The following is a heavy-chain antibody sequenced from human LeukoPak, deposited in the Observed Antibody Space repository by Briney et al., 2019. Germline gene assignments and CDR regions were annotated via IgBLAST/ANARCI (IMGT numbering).Heavy chain of an antibody. CDR1: GGTFSSYA. D-gene: IGHD4-17*01. CDR2: IIPIFGTA. J-gene: IGHJ5*02. Sequence: SVKVSCKASGGTFSSYAISWVRQAPGQGLEWMGGIIPIFGTANYARKFQGRVTITADESTSTAYMELSSLRSEDTAVYYCARRVGPKTTVTTSVWFDPWGQGTLVTVSS. V-gene: IGHV1-69*13. CDR3: ARRVGPKTTVTTSVWFDP.